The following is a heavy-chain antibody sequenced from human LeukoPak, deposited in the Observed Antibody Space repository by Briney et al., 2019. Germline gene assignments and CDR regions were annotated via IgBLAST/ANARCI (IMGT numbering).Heavy chain of an antibody. V-gene: IGHV4-59*01. Sequence: SETLSLTCTVSGGSISSYYWNWIRQPPGKGLEWIGYIYSSGSTNYNPSLKSRVTISVDTSKNQFSLKLSSVTAADTAVYYCATRRGYCSGGNCNYYFDYWGQGTLVTVSS. CDR2: IYSSGST. D-gene: IGHD2-15*01. CDR1: GGSISSYY. CDR3: ATRRGYCSGGNCNYYFDY. J-gene: IGHJ4*02.